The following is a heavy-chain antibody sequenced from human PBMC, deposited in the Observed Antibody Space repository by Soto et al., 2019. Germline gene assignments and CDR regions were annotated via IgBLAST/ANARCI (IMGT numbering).Heavy chain of an antibody. CDR1: GYSFTSYW. CDR3: ARLLDPLRASGDY. Sequence: XESLKICCRGSGYSFTSYWISWVRQMPGKGLEWMGRIDPSDSYTNYSPSFQGHVTISADKSISTAYLQWSSLKASDTAMYYCARLLDPLRASGDYWGQGTLVTVSS. V-gene: IGHV5-10-1*01. J-gene: IGHJ4*02. CDR2: IDPSDSYT.